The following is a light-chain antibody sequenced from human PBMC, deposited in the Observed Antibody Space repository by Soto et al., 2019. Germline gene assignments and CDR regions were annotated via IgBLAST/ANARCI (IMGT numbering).Light chain of an antibody. Sequence: EIVLTQSPAILSVSPGERATLSCRASQSVTSNLAWYRQRPGQAPRLLIYDTFRRATGVPVRFSGSGSGTEFTLTISSLQSEDFAVYYCQQYNDWPPWTFGQGTKVDI. CDR1: QSVTSN. J-gene: IGKJ1*01. CDR2: DTF. V-gene: IGKV3-15*01. CDR3: QQYNDWPPWT.